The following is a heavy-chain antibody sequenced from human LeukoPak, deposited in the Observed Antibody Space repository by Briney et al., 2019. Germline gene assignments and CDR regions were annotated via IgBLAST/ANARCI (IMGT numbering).Heavy chain of an antibody. J-gene: IGHJ6*02. V-gene: IGHV3-23*01. CDR1: GFTFSSYA. CDR3: AKDRSDNSSWYCMDV. CDR2: ISGNGGST. Sequence: QAGGSLRLSCAASGFTFSSYAMSWVRQAPGKGLERVSAISGNGGSTYYADSVKGRFTISRDNSKNTLYLEVNSLRAEDTAVYYCAKDRSDNSSWYCMDVWGQGTTVTVSS. D-gene: IGHD6-13*01.